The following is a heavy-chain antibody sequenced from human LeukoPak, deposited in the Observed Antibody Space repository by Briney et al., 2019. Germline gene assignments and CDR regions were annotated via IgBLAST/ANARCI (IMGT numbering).Heavy chain of an antibody. CDR1: GYTFTSYY. CDR2: INPSGGST. V-gene: IGHV1-46*01. Sequence: GASVKVSCKASGYTFTSYYMHWVRQAPGQGLEWMGIINPSGGSTSYAQKFQGRVTITTDESTSTAYMELSSLRSEDTAVYYCARTINFDDLYYFDYWGQGTLVTVSS. D-gene: IGHD3-9*01. J-gene: IGHJ4*02. CDR3: ARTINFDDLYYFDY.